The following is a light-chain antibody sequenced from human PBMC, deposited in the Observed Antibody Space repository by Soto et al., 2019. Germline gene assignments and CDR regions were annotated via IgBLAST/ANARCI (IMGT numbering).Light chain of an antibody. CDR2: GVS. J-gene: IGLJ1*01. CDR1: SGDVGGFNY. Sequence: QSALTQPASMSGSDGQSITISCTGSSGDVGGFNYVSWYQQHPGKAPKLMIYGVSNRPSGVSNRFSGSKSGNTASLTISGLQAEDEADYYCSSSTNTHYVFGTGTKLTVL. CDR3: SSSTNTHYV. V-gene: IGLV2-14*01.